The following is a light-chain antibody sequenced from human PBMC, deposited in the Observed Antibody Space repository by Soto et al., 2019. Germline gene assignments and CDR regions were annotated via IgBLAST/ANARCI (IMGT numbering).Light chain of an antibody. V-gene: IGLV2-14*01. CDR1: SSDVGGYNY. Sequence: QSGLTQPASVSGSPGQSITISCTGTSSDVGGYNYVSWYQQHPGKAPKLMIYDVSNRPSGVSNRFSGSKSGNTASLTISGLQAEDEADYYCSSYTSSSTEVFGTGTKVTVL. CDR3: SSYTSSSTEV. J-gene: IGLJ1*01. CDR2: DVS.